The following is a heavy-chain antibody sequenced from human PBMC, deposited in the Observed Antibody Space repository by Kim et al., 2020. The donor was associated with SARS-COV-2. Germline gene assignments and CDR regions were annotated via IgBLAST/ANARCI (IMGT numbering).Heavy chain of an antibody. Sequence: NPSLKSRVTISVGASKTQFSLRRGSVTAADTAVYYCARDKGYGDQGYFGYWGQGSLVTVSS. J-gene: IGHJ4*02. D-gene: IGHD4-17*01. V-gene: IGHV4-30-2*05. CDR3: ARDKGYGDQGYFGY.